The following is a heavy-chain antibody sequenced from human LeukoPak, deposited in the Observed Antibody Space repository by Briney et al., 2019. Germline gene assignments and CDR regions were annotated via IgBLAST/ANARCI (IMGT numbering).Heavy chain of an antibody. J-gene: IGHJ5*02. Sequence: GGSLRLSCEASGFTFSSYWMSWVRQAPGKGLEWVANIKTDGSEKYYVDSVKGRFTISRDNAKNSLYLRMNSLRAEDTAVYYCARDYTGYFPWGQGALVTVSS. CDR3: ARDYTGYFP. D-gene: IGHD3-9*01. CDR2: IKTDGSEK. CDR1: GFTFSSYW. V-gene: IGHV3-7*03.